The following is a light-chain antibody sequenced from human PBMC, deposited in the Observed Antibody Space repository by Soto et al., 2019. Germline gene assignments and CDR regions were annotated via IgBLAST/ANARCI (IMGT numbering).Light chain of an antibody. CDR3: QQYYSFRP. V-gene: IGKV1-5*03. Sequence: DIQMTQSPSTLSASVGDRVTITCRASQSISRWLAWYQQKSGKPTKLLIDKASSLKSGVPSRFSGGGSETEFTLTISSLQPDDFGTYYCQQYYSFRPFGQGTKVEMK. CDR1: QSISRW. J-gene: IGKJ1*01. CDR2: KAS.